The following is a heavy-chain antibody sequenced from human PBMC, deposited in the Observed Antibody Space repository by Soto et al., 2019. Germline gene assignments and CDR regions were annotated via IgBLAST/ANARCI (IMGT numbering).Heavy chain of an antibody. CDR2: ISAYNGNT. Sequence: VASVKVSCKASGYTFTSYGISWVRQAPGQGLEWMGWISAYNGNTNYAQKLQGRVTMTTDTSTSTAYMELRSLRSDDTAVYYCARSVRTSQYYYYYGMDVWGQGTTVTVSS. V-gene: IGHV1-18*01. J-gene: IGHJ6*02. CDR1: GYTFTSYG. D-gene: IGHD2-2*01. CDR3: ARSVRTSQYYYYYGMDV.